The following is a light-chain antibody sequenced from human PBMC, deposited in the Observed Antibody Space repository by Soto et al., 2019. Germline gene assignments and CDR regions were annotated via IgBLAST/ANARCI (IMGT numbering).Light chain of an antibody. J-gene: IGLJ1*01. V-gene: IGLV2-14*01. Sequence: QSALTQPASVSGSPGQSITISCTGTSSDVGGYNYVSWYQLHPGKAPKLMVYEVSNRPSGVSNRFSGSKSGNTASLTISGLQAEDEADYSCSSYTSSTAYVFGTGTKLTVL. CDR1: SSDVGGYNY. CDR3: SSYTSSTAYV. CDR2: EVS.